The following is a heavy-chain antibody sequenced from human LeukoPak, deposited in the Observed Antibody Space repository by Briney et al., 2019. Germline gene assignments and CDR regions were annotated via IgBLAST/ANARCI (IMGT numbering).Heavy chain of an antibody. CDR3: ARHDPAIGYCSGGSCYSASWFDP. Sequence: SETLSLTCAVYGGSFSSYYWSWIRQPPGKGLEWIGYIYTSGSTNYNPSLKSRVTISVDTSKNQFSLKLSSVTAADTAVYYCARHDPAIGYCSGGSCYSASWFDPWGQGTLVTVSS. V-gene: IGHV4-4*09. D-gene: IGHD2-15*01. J-gene: IGHJ5*02. CDR2: IYTSGST. CDR1: GGSFSSYY.